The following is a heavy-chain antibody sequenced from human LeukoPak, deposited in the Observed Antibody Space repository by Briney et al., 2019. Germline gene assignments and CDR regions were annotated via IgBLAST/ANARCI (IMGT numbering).Heavy chain of an antibody. V-gene: IGHV3-15*01. D-gene: IGHD3-9*01. CDR2: IKSKTDGGTT. J-gene: IGHJ5*02. CDR1: GFTFSNAW. Sequence: GGSLRLSCAASGFTFSNAWMSWVRQAPGKGLEWVGRIKSKTDGGTTDYAAPVKGRFTISRDDSKNTLYLQMNSLKTEDTAVYYCTTDFVLRYFDWLFPWGQGTLVTVSS. CDR3: TTDFVLRYFDWLFP.